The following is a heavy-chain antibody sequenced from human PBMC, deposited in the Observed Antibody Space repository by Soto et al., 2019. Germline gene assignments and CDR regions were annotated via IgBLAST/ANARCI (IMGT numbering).Heavy chain of an antibody. V-gene: IGHV4-59*01. CDR2: IYYSGST. D-gene: IGHD1-26*01. CDR1: GGSISSYY. J-gene: IGHJ4*02. CDR3: ARDDGSYYFDY. Sequence: SETLSLTCTVSGGSISSYYWSWIRQPPGKGLEWIGYIYYSGSTNYNPSLKSRVTISVDTSKNQFSLKLSSVTAADTAVYYCARDDGSYYFDYWGQGTLVTV.